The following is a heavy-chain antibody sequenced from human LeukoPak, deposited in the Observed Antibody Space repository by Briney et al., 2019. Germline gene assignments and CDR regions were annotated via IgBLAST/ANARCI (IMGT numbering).Heavy chain of an antibody. CDR1: GFTFSSYA. CDR2: ISSSGSTI. Sequence: GGSLRLSCAASGFTFSSYAMSWVRQAPGKGLEWVSYISSSGSTIYYADSVKGRFTISRDNAKNTLYLQMNSLRVEDTAVYYCAREKMDSSGSDPFGIWGQGTMVTVSS. D-gene: IGHD3-22*01. CDR3: AREKMDSSGSDPFGI. J-gene: IGHJ3*02. V-gene: IGHV3-48*04.